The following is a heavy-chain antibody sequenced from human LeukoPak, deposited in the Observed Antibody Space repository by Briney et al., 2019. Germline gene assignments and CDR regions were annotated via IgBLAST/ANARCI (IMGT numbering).Heavy chain of an antibody. V-gene: IGHV4-39*01. CDR1: GGSISSSSYY. D-gene: IGHD3-10*01. Sequence: SETLSLTCTVSGGSISSSSYYWGWIRRPLGKGLEWIGNIYYSGSTYYNPSLKSRLTISVDTSKNQFSLKLSSVTAADTAVYYCAVGFFGYFDYWGQGTLVTVSS. CDR2: IYYSGST. CDR3: AVGFFGYFDY. J-gene: IGHJ4*02.